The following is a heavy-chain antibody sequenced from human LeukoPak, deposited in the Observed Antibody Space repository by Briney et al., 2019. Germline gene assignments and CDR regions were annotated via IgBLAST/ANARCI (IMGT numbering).Heavy chain of an antibody. Sequence: GASVKVSYKASGYTFTAYYLHWVRQAPGQGLEWMGWINPNSGVANSAQNFQGRVTMTRDTSITTAYMELRSLRSDDTAVYYCARDQYPTYHSPYYYFGMDVWGQGTTVSVSS. CDR2: INPNSGVA. CDR1: GYTFTAYY. D-gene: IGHD2-2*01. CDR3: ARDQYPTYHSPYYYFGMDV. J-gene: IGHJ6*02. V-gene: IGHV1-2*02.